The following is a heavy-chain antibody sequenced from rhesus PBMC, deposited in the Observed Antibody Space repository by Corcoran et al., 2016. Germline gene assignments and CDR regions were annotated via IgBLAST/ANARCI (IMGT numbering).Heavy chain of an antibody. CDR3: ARAPENWNPGEG. CDR1: GYSLSSGYY. D-gene: IGHD1-26*01. V-gene: IGHV4S14*01. J-gene: IGHJ5-2*02. CDR2: INGRGGGN. Sequence: VQLQGSGAVLVQPSETLSLTCAVSGYSLSSGYYWNWIRHTPGKGLEWIGRINGRGGGNNSKPVLKTRLTLSVDTSKNQCALKLSSVTSADTAVYYCARAPENWNPGEGGGRGVLVTVSS.